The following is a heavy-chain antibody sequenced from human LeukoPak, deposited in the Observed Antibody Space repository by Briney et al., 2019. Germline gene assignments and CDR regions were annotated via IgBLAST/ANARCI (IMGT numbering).Heavy chain of an antibody. V-gene: IGHV3-30-3*01. CDR1: GFTFSSYA. D-gene: IGHD2-15*01. Sequence: GRSLRLSCAASGFTFSSYAMHWVRQAPGKGLEWVAVISYDGSNKYYADSVKGRFTISRDNSKNTLYLQMNSLRAEDTAVYYCAKGRAVEVVAAFNYWGQGTVVTVSS. CDR3: AKGRAVEVVAAFNY. J-gene: IGHJ4*02. CDR2: ISYDGSNK.